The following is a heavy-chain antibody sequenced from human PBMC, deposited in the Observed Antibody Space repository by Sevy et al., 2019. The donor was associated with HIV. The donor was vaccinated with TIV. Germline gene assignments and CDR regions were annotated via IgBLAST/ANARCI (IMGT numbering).Heavy chain of an antibody. CDR1: GLPFSNAW. CDR2: ISSSSSYI. D-gene: IGHD3-10*01. Sequence: GGSLRLSCAASGLPFSNAWMSWVRQAPGKGLEWVSSISSSSSYIYYADSVKGRFTISRDNAKNSLYLQMNSLRAEDTAVYYCARDPGYYGMDVWGQGTTVTVSS. V-gene: IGHV3-21*01. CDR3: ARDPGYYGMDV. J-gene: IGHJ6*02.